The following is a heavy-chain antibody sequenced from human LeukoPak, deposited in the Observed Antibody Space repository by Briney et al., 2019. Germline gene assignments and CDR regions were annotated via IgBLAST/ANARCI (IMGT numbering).Heavy chain of an antibody. CDR2: IYYSGST. CDR1: GSSISSGGYY. J-gene: IGHJ3*02. CDR3: ARGLHSSGSDDAFDI. V-gene: IGHV4-31*03. D-gene: IGHD3-22*01. Sequence: SETLSLTCTVSGSSISSGGYYWSWIRQHPGKGLEWIGYIYYSGSTYYNPSLKSRVTISVDTSKNQFSLKLSSVTAADTAVYYCARGLHSSGSDDAFDIWGQGTMVTVSS.